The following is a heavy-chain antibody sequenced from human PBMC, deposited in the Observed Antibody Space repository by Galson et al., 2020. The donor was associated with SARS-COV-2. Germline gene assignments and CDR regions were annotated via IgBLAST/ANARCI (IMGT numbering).Heavy chain of an antibody. V-gene: IGHV2-70*11. Sequence: SGPTLVKPTQTLTLTCTFSGFSLSTSGMCVSWIRQPPGKALEWLARIDWDDDKYYSTSLKTRLTISKDTSKNQVVLTMTNMDPVDTATYYCARTTYYYDSSGYYYASIDYWGQGTLVTVSS. CDR2: IDWDDDK. CDR3: ARTTYYYDSSGYYYASIDY. D-gene: IGHD3-22*01. CDR1: GFSLSTSGMC. J-gene: IGHJ4*02.